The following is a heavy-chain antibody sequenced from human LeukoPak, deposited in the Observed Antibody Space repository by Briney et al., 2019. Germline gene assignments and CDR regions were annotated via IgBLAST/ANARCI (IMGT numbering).Heavy chain of an antibody. CDR3: ARDVPYCSSTSCYAGWFDP. Sequence: SATLSLTCAVYGGSFSGYYWSWIRQPPGKGLEWIGEINHSGSTNYNPSLKSRVTISVDTSKNQFSLKLSSVTAADTAVYYCARDVPYCSSTSCYAGWFDPWGQGTLVTVSS. D-gene: IGHD2-2*01. CDR1: GGSFSGYY. V-gene: IGHV4-34*01. J-gene: IGHJ5*02. CDR2: INHSGST.